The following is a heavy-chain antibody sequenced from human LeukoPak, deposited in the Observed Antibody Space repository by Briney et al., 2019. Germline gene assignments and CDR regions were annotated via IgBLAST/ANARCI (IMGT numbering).Heavy chain of an antibody. Sequence: GRSLRLSCAASGFTFSSYGMHWVRQAPGKGLEWVANINPDGSERNYVDSVKGRFTISRDNAKSSLYLQMRSLRAEDTAVYYCARDRWIDYWGQGTLVTVPS. J-gene: IGHJ4*02. CDR2: INPDGSER. CDR3: ARDRWIDY. CDR1: GFTFSSYG. V-gene: IGHV3-7*01. D-gene: IGHD4-23*01.